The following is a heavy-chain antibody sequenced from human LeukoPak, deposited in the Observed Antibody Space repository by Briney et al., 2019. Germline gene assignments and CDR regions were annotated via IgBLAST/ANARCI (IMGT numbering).Heavy chain of an antibody. CDR1: GFTFSSYA. D-gene: IGHD3-22*01. J-gene: IGHJ4*02. Sequence: GGSLRLSCAASGFTFSSYAMSWVRQAPGKGLEWVSAISGSGGSTYYADSVKGRFTIARDNSKNTLYLQMNSLRAEDTAVYYCAKDHYYCDSSGYYYGHDYWGQGTLVTVSS. CDR3: AKDHYYCDSSGYYYGHDY. V-gene: IGHV3-23*01. CDR2: ISGSGGST.